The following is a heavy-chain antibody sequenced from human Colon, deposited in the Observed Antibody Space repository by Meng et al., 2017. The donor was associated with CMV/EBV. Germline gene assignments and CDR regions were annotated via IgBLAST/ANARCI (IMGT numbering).Heavy chain of an antibody. CDR1: GYTFTNYG. CDR2: ISAYTGDT. Sequence: QFQLVQSGAEVKKPGASVKVSCKASGYTFTNYGISWVRQAPGQGLEWMGWISAYTGDTYYAQKFQGRVTMTTDTSTSTAYMELRSLRSDDTAVYYCVRESQSGSYIYLQHWGQGTLVTVSS. V-gene: IGHV1-18*01. CDR3: VRESQSGSYIYLQH. D-gene: IGHD1-26*01. J-gene: IGHJ1*01.